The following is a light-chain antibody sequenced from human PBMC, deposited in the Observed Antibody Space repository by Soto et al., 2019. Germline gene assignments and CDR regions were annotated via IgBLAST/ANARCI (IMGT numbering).Light chain of an antibody. V-gene: IGKV3-20*01. J-gene: IGKJ2*01. CDR1: QSISSNF. Sequence: EIVLTQSPGTLALSPGEGATLSCRASQSISSNFLAWYQQQPGQAPRLLIFGASTRASDIPDRFSVSGSGTDFTLTISRLEPEDFAVYYCQQYGSSPPYTIGQGPEMEI. CDR3: QQYGSSPPYT. CDR2: GAS.